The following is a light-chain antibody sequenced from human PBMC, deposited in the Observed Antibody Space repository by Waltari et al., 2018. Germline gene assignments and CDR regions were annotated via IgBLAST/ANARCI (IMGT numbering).Light chain of an antibody. V-gene: IGLV1-44*01. CDR3: SAWDDSLNGHVI. Sequence: QSLLTQPPSASGTPGQTVTISCSGSWSNIGTNVVSWYQQLPGTAPKPLIHSNNQRPSGVPDRCSCSKSGTSASLAISGLQSADEADYYCSAWDDSLNGHVIFGGGTKLTVL. J-gene: IGLJ2*01. CDR2: SNN. CDR1: WSNIGTNV.